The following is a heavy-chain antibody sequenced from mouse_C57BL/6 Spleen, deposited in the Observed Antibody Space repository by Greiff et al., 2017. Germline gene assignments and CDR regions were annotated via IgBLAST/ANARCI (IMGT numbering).Heavy chain of an antibody. D-gene: IGHD1-1*01. Sequence: VHLVESGPGLVQPSQSLSITCTVSGFSLTSYGVHWVRQSPGKGLEWLGVIWRGGSTDYNAAFMSRLSITKDNSKSQVFFKMNSLQADETAIYFWAKKGVSYEAMDYWCQGNSVTVSS. CDR3: AKKGVSYEAMDY. CDR2: IWRGGST. J-gene: IGHJ4*01. V-gene: IGHV2-5*01. CDR1: GFSLTSYG.